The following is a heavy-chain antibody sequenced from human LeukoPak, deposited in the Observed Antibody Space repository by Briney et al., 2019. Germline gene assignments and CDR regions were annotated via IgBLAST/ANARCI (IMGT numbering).Heavy chain of an antibody. CDR2: ISSSGNTI. Sequence: GGSLRLSCAASGFTFSSYSMNWVRQPPGTGLEWVSYISSSGNTIDYADSVKGRFTISRDNAKNSLYLQMVSLRAEDTAVYYCARLRGYSYGYGDYWGQGTLVTVSS. V-gene: IGHV3-48*04. D-gene: IGHD5-18*01. J-gene: IGHJ4*02. CDR1: GFTFSSYS. CDR3: ARLRGYSYGYGDY.